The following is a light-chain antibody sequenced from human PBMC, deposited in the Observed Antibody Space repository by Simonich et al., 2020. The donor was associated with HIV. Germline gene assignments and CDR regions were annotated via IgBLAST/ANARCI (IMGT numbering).Light chain of an antibody. CDR1: QSVSSN. Sequence: EIVMPQSPATLSVSPGERATLSCRASQSVSSNLAWYQQKPGPAPRLLIYDASTRATGIPARYSGSGSGTEFTLTISSLQSEDFAVYYCQQYNNWPPDTFGQGTKLEIK. CDR3: QQYNNWPPDT. CDR2: DAS. V-gene: IGKV3-15*01. J-gene: IGKJ2*01.